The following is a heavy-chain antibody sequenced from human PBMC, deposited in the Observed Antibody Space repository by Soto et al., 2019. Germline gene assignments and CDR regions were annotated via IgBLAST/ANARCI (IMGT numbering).Heavy chain of an antibody. J-gene: IGHJ5*01. V-gene: IGHV4-4*02. D-gene: IGHD3-9*01. CDR2: IYHSGST. CDR1: GGSISSSNW. CDR3: ASRPNYYDILTGSWFDP. Sequence: PSETLSLTCAVSGGSISSSNWWSWVRQPPGKGLEWIGEIYHSGSTNYNPSLKSRVTISVDKSKNQFSLKLSSVTAADTAVYYCASRPNYYDILTGSWFDPWGQGTLVT.